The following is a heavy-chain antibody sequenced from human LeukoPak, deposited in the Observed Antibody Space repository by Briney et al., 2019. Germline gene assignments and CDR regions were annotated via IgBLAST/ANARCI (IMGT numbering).Heavy chain of an antibody. V-gene: IGHV3-48*01. CDR3: ARGSRGLLWFGEGAFDI. Sequence: GGSLRLSCAASGFTFSSYSMNWVRQAPGKGLEWVSYISSSSSTIYYADSVKGRFTISRDNAKNSLYLQMNSLRAEDTAVYYCARGSRGLLWFGEGAFDIWGQGTMVTVSS. CDR1: GFTFSSYS. J-gene: IGHJ3*02. D-gene: IGHD3-10*01. CDR2: ISSSSSTI.